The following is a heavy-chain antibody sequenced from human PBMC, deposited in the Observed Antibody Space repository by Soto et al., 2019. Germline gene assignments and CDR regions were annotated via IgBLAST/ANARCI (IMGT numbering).Heavy chain of an antibody. Sequence: ASVKVSCKASGYTFTGYYMHWVRQAPGQGLERMGWINPNSGGTNYAQKFQGWVTMTRDTSISTAYMELSRLRSDVTALYYCARGGYYDSSGYRYWYFDLWGRGTLVTVSS. V-gene: IGHV1-2*04. CDR2: INPNSGGT. CDR1: GYTFTGYY. CDR3: ARGGYYDSSGYRYWYFDL. J-gene: IGHJ2*01. D-gene: IGHD3-22*01.